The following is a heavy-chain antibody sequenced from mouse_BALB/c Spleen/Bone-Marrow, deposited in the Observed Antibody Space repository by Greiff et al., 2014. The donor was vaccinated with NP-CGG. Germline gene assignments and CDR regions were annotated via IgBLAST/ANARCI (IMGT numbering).Heavy chain of an antibody. V-gene: IGHV1S81*02. J-gene: IGHJ3*01. CDR2: INPNNGGT. CDR3: TRSGPGFAY. Sequence: QVQLKESGAELVKPGASVKLSCKASGYTFTNYFMYWVKQRPGQGLEWIGEINPNNGGTNFNENFKSKATLTLDKSSSTAYMQLSSLTSEDSAVYYCTRSGPGFAYRGHGTLVTVSA. CDR1: GYTFTNYF.